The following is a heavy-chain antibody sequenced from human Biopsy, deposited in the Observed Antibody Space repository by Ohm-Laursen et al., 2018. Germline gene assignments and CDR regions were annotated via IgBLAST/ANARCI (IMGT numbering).Heavy chain of an antibody. J-gene: IGHJ4*02. CDR1: GYTLTELS. D-gene: IGHD1-1*01. CDR3: AADINVWNVNY. Sequence: SVKVSCKVSGYTLTELSMHWVRQAPGRGLEWMGGFAPENGKTIYAQKFQGRVTMTEDTSTDTAYMELSSLGSEDTAVYYYAADINVWNVNYWGQGTQVTVSS. CDR2: FAPENGKT. V-gene: IGHV1-24*01.